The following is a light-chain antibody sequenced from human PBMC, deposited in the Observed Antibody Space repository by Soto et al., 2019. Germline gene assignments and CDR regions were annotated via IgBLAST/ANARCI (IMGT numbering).Light chain of an antibody. CDR2: DVS. CDR3: SSYTSSNTYV. Sequence: QSALTQPASVSGSPGQSITISCTGTSREVGAYNYVSWYQHHPGKVPQLMIYDVSNRPSGVSNRFSGSKSGNTASLTISGLQVEDEADYYCSSYTSSNTYVFGTGTKVTV. CDR1: SREVGAYNY. V-gene: IGLV2-14*03. J-gene: IGLJ1*01.